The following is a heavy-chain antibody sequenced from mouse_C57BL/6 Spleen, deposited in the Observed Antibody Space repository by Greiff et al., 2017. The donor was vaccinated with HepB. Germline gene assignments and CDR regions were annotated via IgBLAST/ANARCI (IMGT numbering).Heavy chain of an antibody. D-gene: IGHD6-5*01. CDR2: IDPETGGT. V-gene: IGHV1-15*01. J-gene: IGHJ1*03. Sequence: VQLKESGAELVRPGASVTLSCKASGYTFTDYEMHWVKQTPVHGLEWIGAIDPETGGTAYNQKFKGKAILTADKSSSTAYMELRSLTSEDSAVYYCTREGPIRGYFDVWGTGTTVTVSS. CDR3: TREGPIRGYFDV. CDR1: GYTFTDYE.